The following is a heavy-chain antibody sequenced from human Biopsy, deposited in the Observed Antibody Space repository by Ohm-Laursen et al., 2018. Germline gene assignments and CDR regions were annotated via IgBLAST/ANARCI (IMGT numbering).Heavy chain of an antibody. CDR2: TWSGRDDI. CDR3: TRDSGQWRVGDFYYYGMDV. V-gene: IGHV3-33*01. J-gene: IGHJ6*02. CDR1: GFTLSSFG. Sequence: SLRLSCTASGFTLSSFGMHWVRQAPGKGLEWAAVTWSGRDDIYYADSVKGRFTISRDNSKNTVYLQMNSLRVEDTAVYYCTRDSGQWRVGDFYYYGMDVWGQGTTVTVSS. D-gene: IGHD6-19*01.